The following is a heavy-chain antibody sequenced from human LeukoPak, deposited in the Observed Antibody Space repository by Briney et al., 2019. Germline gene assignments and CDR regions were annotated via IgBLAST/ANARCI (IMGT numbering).Heavy chain of an antibody. Sequence: ASVKVSCKVSGYTLTELSMYWVRQAPGKGLEWMGGFDPEDGETIYAQKFQGRVTMTEDTSTDTAYMELSSLRSEDTAVYYCATDSDCSGGSCYDAFDIWGQGTMVTVSS. CDR2: FDPEDGET. D-gene: IGHD2-15*01. V-gene: IGHV1-24*01. J-gene: IGHJ3*02. CDR1: GYTLTELS. CDR3: ATDSDCSGGSCYDAFDI.